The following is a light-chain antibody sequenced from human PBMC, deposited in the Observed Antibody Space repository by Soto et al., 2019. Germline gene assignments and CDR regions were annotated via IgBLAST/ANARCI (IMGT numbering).Light chain of an antibody. V-gene: IGKV3-11*01. CDR1: QSVSGY. CDR3: QQRSKWRT. CDR2: DAP. Sequence: EIVLTQSPATLSLSPGERATLSCRASQSVSGYLAWFQQKPGQAPRLLIYDAPKRATGIPARFSGSGFGTDYTLTISSLEPEDFAVYYCQQRSKWRTFGQGTKVDIK. J-gene: IGKJ1*01.